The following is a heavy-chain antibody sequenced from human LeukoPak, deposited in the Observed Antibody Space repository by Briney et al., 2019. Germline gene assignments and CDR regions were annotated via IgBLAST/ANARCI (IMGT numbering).Heavy chain of an antibody. V-gene: IGHV4-34*01. CDR3: AXXXGXXSDSXXPXSWFDP. D-gene: IGHD2-21*01. J-gene: IGHJ5*02. CDR1: GGSFSGYY. CDR2: INHSGRT. Sequence: SETLSLTCAVSGGSFSGYYWTWIRQPPGKGLEWIGEINHSGRTNYNPXLKSRVIMSVDTSKNQFSLKLSSVTAADTAVYYCAXXXGXXSDSXXPXSWFDPWGQGTLVTVSS.